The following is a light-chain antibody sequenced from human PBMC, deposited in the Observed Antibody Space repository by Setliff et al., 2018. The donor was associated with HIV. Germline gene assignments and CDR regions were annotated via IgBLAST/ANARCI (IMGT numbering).Light chain of an antibody. CDR1: SSYVGGYNY. V-gene: IGLV2-14*01. CDR2: EVT. Sequence: QSALAQPASVSGSPGQSITISCTGTSSYVGGYNYVSWYQHHPGKAPKLMIYEVTNRPSGVSTRFSGSKSGNTASLTISGLQAEDDANYYCSSYTSTYTLYGFGTGTKVTVL. J-gene: IGLJ1*01. CDR3: SSYTSTYTLYG.